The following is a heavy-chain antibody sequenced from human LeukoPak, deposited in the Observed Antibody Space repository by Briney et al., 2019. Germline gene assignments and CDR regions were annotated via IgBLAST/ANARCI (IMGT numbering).Heavy chain of an antibody. CDR2: MNPNSGDT. CDR3: ARGLGSYDSSDLTWPMISF. V-gene: IGHV1-8*01. D-gene: IGHD3-22*01. CDR1: GYTFTSYE. Sequence: ASVKVSFKASGYTFTSYEINWVRQATGQGLEWMGWMNPNSGDTAYAQKFQGRITMTRSTSISTAYMEVSSLKSEDTAVYYCARGLGSYDSSDLTWPMISFWGQGTVVTVSS. J-gene: IGHJ4*02.